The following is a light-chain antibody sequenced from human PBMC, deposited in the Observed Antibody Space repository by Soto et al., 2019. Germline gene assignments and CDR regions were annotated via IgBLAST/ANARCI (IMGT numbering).Light chain of an antibody. CDR3: QKDSSVPV. J-gene: IGKJ3*01. CDR2: AAS. V-gene: IGKV1-27*01. CDR1: QDIRNF. Sequence: DIQMTQSPTSLSASVGDRVTITCRASQDIRNFVAWYQQKPGKAPKLLIYAASTLQSGVPSRFSGSGSVTDFTLTINSLQPEYVATYACQKDSSVPVFGPRTKVEIK.